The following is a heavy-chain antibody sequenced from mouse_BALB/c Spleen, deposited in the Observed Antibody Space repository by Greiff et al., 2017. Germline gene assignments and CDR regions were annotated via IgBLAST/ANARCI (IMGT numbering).Heavy chain of an antibody. V-gene: IGHV6-6*02. CDR3: TRYYGSSYDAMDY. CDR1: GFTFSNYW. D-gene: IGHD1-1*01. J-gene: IGHJ4*01. Sequence: EVQGVESGGGLVQPGGSMKLSCVASGFTFSNYWMNWVRQSPEKGLEWVAEIRLKSNNYATHYAESVKGRFTISRDDSKSSVYLQMNNLRAEDTGIYYCTRYYGSSYDAMDYWGQGTSVTVSS. CDR2: IRLKSNNYAT.